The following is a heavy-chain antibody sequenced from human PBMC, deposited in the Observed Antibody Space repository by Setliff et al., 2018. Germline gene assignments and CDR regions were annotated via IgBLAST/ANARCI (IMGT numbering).Heavy chain of an antibody. J-gene: IGHJ4*02. V-gene: IGHV4-34*01. Sequence: SETLSLTCAVYGESFSGHYWSWIRQPPGKGLEWIGEINHSGSTNYNPSLKSRVTISVDTSKNQFSLKLGSEAAADTAVYYCARGFDVCGGGACYTDGPYYFDYWGLGTLVTVSS. CDR1: GESFSGHY. D-gene: IGHD2-21*02. CDR2: INHSGST. CDR3: ARGFDVCGGGACYTDGPYYFDY.